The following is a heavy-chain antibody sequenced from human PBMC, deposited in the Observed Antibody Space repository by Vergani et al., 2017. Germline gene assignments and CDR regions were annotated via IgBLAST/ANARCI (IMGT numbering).Heavy chain of an antibody. CDR1: GGSFSTGGQS. CDR2: IYTSGAT. V-gene: IGHV4-61*02. J-gene: IGHJ3*01. Sequence: QVQLQESGPGLVKPSQTLSLTCTVSGGSFSTGGQSWTWLRQSAGKGLEWIGRIYTSGATNYNPSLRSRVIMSVDASKKHFSLKFTSVTAADTAVYYCARDGGEYDKDALDVWGQGTEVTVTS. D-gene: IGHD2-21*01. CDR3: ARDGGEYDKDALDV.